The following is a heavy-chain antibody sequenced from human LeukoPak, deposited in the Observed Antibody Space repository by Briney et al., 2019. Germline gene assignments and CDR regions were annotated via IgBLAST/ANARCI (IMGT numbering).Heavy chain of an antibody. CDR2: INHSGST. V-gene: IGHV4-34*01. CDR3: VRGSGTVAY. CDR1: GGSISGYY. D-gene: IGHD4-11*01. J-gene: IGHJ4*02. Sequence: KPSETLSLTCTVSGGSISGYYWSWIRHPPGKGLEWIGEINHSGSTNYNPSLKSRVTISVDTSKNQFSLKLSSVTAADTAVYYCVRGSGTVAYWGQGTLVTVSS.